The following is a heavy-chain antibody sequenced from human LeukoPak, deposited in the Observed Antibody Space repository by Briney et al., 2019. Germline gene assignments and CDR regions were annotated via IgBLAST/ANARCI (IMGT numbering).Heavy chain of an antibody. CDR1: GFTFSSYA. J-gene: IGHJ4*02. D-gene: IGHD3-22*01. CDR2: ISGSGGST. CDR3: AKGGHYYDSSGHYGNYLDY. Sequence: PGGSLRLSCAASGFTFSSYAMSWVRQAPGKGLEWVSAISGSGGSTYYADSVKGRFTISRDNSKNTLYLQMNSLRAEDTAVYYCAKGGHYYDSSGHYGNYLDYWGQGTLVTVSS. V-gene: IGHV3-23*01.